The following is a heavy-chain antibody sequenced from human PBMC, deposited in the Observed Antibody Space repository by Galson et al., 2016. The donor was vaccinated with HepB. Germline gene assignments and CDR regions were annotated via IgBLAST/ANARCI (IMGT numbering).Heavy chain of an antibody. CDR1: GFTFSHYN. V-gene: IGHV3-30-3*01. CDR3: ARGLAYNYGYFDY. J-gene: IGHJ4*02. CDR2: ISLDGNNK. Sequence: SLRLSCAASGFTFSHYNMHWVRQPPGKGLEWVAVISLDGNNKYYADSVKGRITISRDNSKNTMYLQMNSLRGEDTAVYYCARGLAYNYGYFDYWGQGTLVTVSS. D-gene: IGHD5-18*01.